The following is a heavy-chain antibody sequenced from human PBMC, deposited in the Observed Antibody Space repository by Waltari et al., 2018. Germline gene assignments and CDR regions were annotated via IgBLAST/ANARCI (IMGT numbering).Heavy chain of an antibody. D-gene: IGHD2-15*01. CDR1: GDRVSSNRAA. Sequence: QVQLQQSGPGLVKPSQTLSLTCAISGDRVSSNRAAWHWIRPSPSRGLEWLGRTYYRSKWYNDYAVSVKSRITINPDTSKNQFSLQLNSVTPEDTAVYYCARGQYCSGGSCYVDWGQGTLVTVSS. V-gene: IGHV6-1*01. CDR2: TYYRSKWYN. CDR3: ARGQYCSGGSCYVD. J-gene: IGHJ4*02.